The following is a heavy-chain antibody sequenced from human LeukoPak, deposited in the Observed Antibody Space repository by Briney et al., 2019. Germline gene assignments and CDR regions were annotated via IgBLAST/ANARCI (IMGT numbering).Heavy chain of an antibody. V-gene: IGHV3-30*03. J-gene: IGHJ4*02. CDR3: ARAIYDFWSDHAPLLNY. Sequence: GGSLRLSCSASGFTVSSYGMHWVRQAPGKGLEWVAVISFDGTKKSYADAVMGRFTISRDNYENALDLQMNSLTGEDTAVYYCARAIYDFWSDHAPLLNYWGQGTLVTVSS. D-gene: IGHD3-3*01. CDR1: GFTVSSYG. CDR2: ISFDGTKK.